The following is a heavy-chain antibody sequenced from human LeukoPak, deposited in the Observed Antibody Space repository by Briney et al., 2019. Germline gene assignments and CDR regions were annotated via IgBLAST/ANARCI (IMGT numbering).Heavy chain of an antibody. D-gene: IGHD3-22*01. J-gene: IGHJ4*02. CDR1: GGSISSSSSC. V-gene: IGHV4-39*01. CDR2: VRYSGKT. CDR3: ARHYYDSSGLAYYFDY. Sequence: SETLSLTCTVSGGSISSSSSCWGWIRQPPGKGLEWIGSVRYSGKTYYNPSLKSRVTMSLDTSKNQFSLRLTSVTAADTAAYSCARHYYDSSGLAYYFDYWGQGTLVTVSS.